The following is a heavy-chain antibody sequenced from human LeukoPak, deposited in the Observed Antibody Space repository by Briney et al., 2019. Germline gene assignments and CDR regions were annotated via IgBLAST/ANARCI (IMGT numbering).Heavy chain of an antibody. CDR2: IIPNFGTA. CDR1: GGTFSSYA. Sequence: SVKVSCKASGGTFSSYAISWVRQAPGQGLEWMGGIIPNFGTANYAQKFQGRVTITADKSTSTAYMELSSLRSEDTAVYYCARDVRGYSYGYNYYYYMDVWSKGTTVTVSS. J-gene: IGHJ6*03. D-gene: IGHD5-18*01. CDR3: ARDVRGYSYGYNYYYYMDV. V-gene: IGHV1-69*06.